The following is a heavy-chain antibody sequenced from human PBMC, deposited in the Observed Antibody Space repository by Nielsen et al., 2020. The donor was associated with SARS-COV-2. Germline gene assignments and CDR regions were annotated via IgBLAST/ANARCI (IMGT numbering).Heavy chain of an antibody. J-gene: IGHJ6*02. CDR2: ISSSSSYI. V-gene: IGHV3-11*05. D-gene: IGHD3-22*01. CDR1: GFTFSDYY. Sequence: GESLKISCAASGFTFSDYYMSWIRQAPGKGLEWVSYISSSSSYIYYADSVKGRFTISRDNAKNSLYLQMNSLRAEDTAVYYCARDGSGYYDSSGYYTYYYYGMDVWGQGTTVTVSS. CDR3: ARDGSGYYDSSGYYTYYYYGMDV.